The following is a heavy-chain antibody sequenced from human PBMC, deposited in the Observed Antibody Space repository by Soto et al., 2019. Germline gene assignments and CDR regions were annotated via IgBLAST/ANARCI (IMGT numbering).Heavy chain of an antibody. V-gene: IGHV4-30-4*01. CDR3: ARLTPGYSSGWFIDY. CDR2: IYYSGST. J-gene: IGHJ4*02. Sequence: QVQLQESGPGLVKPSQTLSLTCTVSGGSISSGDYYWSWIRQPPEKGLEWIGYIYYSGSTYYNPSLTTRVTLSVDTAKNQFSLKLSSVTAADTAVYYCARLTPGYSSGWFIDYWGQGTLVTVSS. D-gene: IGHD6-19*01. CDR1: GGSISSGDYY.